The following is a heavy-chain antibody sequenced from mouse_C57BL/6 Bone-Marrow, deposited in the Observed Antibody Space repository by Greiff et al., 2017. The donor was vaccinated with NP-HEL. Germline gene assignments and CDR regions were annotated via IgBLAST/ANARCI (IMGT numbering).Heavy chain of an antibody. V-gene: IGHV14-4*01. Sequence: EVKLQESGAELVRPGASVKLSCTASGFNIKDDYMHWVKQRPEQGLEWIGWIDPENGDTEYASKFQGKATITADTSSNTAYLQLSSLTSEDTAVYYCTTSPRFAYWGQGTLVTVSA. CDR2: IDPENGDT. CDR3: TTSPRFAY. CDR1: GFNIKDDY. J-gene: IGHJ3*01.